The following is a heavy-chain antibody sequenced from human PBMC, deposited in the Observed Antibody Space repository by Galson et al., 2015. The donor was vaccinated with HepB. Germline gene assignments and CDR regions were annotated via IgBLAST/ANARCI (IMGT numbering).Heavy chain of an antibody. D-gene: IGHD6-19*01. CDR1: GYTFTSYD. V-gene: IGHV1-8*01. CDR3: ARGLAVAGLTYYYHYGMDV. J-gene: IGHJ6*02. CDR2: MNPNSGNT. Sequence: SVKVSCKASGYTFTSYDINWVRQATGQGLEWMGWMNPNSGNTGYAQKFQGRVTMTRNTSISTAYMELSSLRSEDTAVYYCARGLAVAGLTYYYHYGMDVWGQGTTVTVSS.